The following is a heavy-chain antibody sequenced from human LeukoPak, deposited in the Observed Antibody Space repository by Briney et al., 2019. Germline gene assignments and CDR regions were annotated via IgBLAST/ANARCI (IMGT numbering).Heavy chain of an antibody. CDR1: GGSFSGYY. D-gene: IGHD3-10*01. V-gene: IGHV4-34*01. Sequence: SETLSLTCAVYGGSFSGYYWSWIRQPPGKGLEWIGEINHSGSTNYNPSLKSRVTISVDTSKTQFSLKLSSVTAADTAVYYCARGHLLLWFGPNWFDPWGQGTLVTVSS. CDR2: INHSGST. J-gene: IGHJ5*02. CDR3: ARGHLLLWFGPNWFDP.